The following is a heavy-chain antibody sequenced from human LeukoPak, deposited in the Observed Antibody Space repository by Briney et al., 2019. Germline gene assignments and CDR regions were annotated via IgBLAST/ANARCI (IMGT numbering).Heavy chain of an antibody. CDR3: ARETSGYSYGPYYFDY. D-gene: IGHD5-18*01. CDR2: IYHSGST. V-gene: IGHV4-38-2*02. J-gene: IGHJ4*02. Sequence: SETLSLTCAVSGYSISSGYYWGWIRQPPGKGLEWIGSIYHSGSTYYNPSLKSRVTISVDTSKNQFSLKLSSVTAADTAVYYCARETSGYSYGPYYFDYWGQGTLVTVSS. CDR1: GYSISSGYY.